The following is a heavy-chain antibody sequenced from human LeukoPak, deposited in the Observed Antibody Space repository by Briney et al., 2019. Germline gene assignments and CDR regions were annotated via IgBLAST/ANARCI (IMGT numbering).Heavy chain of an antibody. CDR2: ISAYTGNT. CDR3: ARRSHCGGDCIFDY. V-gene: IGHV1-18*01. J-gene: IGHJ4*02. D-gene: IGHD2-21*02. CDR1: GYTFNSYG. Sequence: GASVKVSCKTSGYTFNSYGISWVRQAPGQGLEWMGWISAYTGNTKYIQKLQGRVTMTTDTSTSTAYMELRSLRSDDTVVYYCARRSHCGGDCIFDYWGQGTLVTVSS.